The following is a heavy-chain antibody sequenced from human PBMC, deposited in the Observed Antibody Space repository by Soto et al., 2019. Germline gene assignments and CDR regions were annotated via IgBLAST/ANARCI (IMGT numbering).Heavy chain of an antibody. CDR2: IFPRDSDV. Sequence: PGESLQISCRASGYDFNNFWIGWVRQIPGKGLEWVGIIFPRDSDVRYSPSFQGRVTISVDKSINAAYLQWSGLKASDTAMYYCARHFDCSTTSCYIDYWGQGSPVTVSS. D-gene: IGHD2-2*01. CDR3: ARHFDCSTTSCYIDY. CDR1: GYDFNNFW. V-gene: IGHV5-51*03. J-gene: IGHJ4*03.